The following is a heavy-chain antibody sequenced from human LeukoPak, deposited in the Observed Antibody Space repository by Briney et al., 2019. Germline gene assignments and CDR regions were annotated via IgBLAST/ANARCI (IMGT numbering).Heavy chain of an antibody. V-gene: IGHV4-39*01. D-gene: IGHD5-18*01. J-gene: IGHJ5*02. Sequence: KPSETLSLTCTVPGGSISSSSYYWGWIRQPPGKGLEWIGSIYYSRSTYSNPSLKSRVHISVDTSKNQSSLKLSSVTAADTAVYYCASHSGYSYGLNWFDPWGQGTLVTVS. CDR2: IYYSRST. CDR1: GGSISSSSYY. CDR3: ASHSGYSYGLNWFDP.